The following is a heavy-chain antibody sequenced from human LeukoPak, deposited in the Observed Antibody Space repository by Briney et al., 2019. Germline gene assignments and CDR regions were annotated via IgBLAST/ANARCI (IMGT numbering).Heavy chain of an antibody. J-gene: IGHJ4*02. CDR3: AKDFRIGYSAHFDY. D-gene: IGHD2-21*01. CDR2: IYENGGTT. CDR1: GFTFRSHA. V-gene: IGHV3-23*01. Sequence: GGSLRLSCVGSGFTFRSHAMSWVRQAPEKGLEFVSGIYENGGTTYYADSVKGRFSISRDNSKNTLYLQMDSLRGEDTAVYYCAKDFRIGYSAHFDYWGQGALVTVTS.